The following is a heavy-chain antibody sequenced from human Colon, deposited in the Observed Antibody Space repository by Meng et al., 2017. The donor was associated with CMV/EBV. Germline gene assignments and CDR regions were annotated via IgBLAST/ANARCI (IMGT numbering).Heavy chain of an antibody. Sequence: GSLRLSCAASGFTFSAYPIHWVRQAPGKGLEWVAIISHDGAKKYYAASVKGRFTISRDNSQNTVNVQMNSLRGDDTAVYYCARASNSSFDPWGQGTLVTVSS. CDR3: ARASNSSFDP. J-gene: IGHJ5*02. V-gene: IGHV3-30*04. CDR1: GFTFSAYP. D-gene: IGHD4-11*01. CDR2: ISHDGAKK.